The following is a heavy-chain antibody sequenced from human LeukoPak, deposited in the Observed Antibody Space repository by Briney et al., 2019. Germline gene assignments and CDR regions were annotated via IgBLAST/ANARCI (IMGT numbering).Heavy chain of an antibody. V-gene: IGHV4-61*01. CDR2: IYYSGST. J-gene: IGHJ4*02. Sequence: PSETLSLTCTVSGGFVSSGSYYWSWIRQPPGKGLEWIGYIYYSGSTNYNPSLKSRVTISVDTSKNQFSLKLSSVTAADTAVYYCTRAEETSSSWYGYYFDYWGQGTLVTVSS. D-gene: IGHD6-13*01. CDR3: TRAEETSSSWYGYYFDY. CDR1: GGFVSSGSYY.